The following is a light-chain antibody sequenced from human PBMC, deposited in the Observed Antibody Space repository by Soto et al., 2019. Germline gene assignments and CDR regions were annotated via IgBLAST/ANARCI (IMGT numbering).Light chain of an antibody. CDR1: SSNVGAYNY. CDR2: EVT. Sequence: QSALTQPPSASGAPGQSVTISCTGTSSNVGAYNYVSWYQQHAGKAPKLVIYEVTKRPSGVPDRFSGSKSANTASLTVSGLQAEDEADYYCSSFASSNTYVFGGGTKLTVL. V-gene: IGLV2-8*01. CDR3: SSFASSNTYV. J-gene: IGLJ3*02.